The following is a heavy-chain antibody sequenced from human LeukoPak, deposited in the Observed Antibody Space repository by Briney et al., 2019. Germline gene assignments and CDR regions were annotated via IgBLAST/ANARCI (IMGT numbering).Heavy chain of an antibody. J-gene: IGHJ4*02. CDR3: ARDLGTDIVATIIPRPNFGY. CDR1: GYTFTSYG. CDR2: ISAYNGNT. Sequence: ASVKVSCKASGYTFTSYGISWVRQAPGQGLEWMGWISAYNGNTNYAQKLQGRVTMTTDTSTSTAYMELRSLRSDDTAVYYCARDLGTDIVATIIPRPNFGYWGQGTLVTVSS. D-gene: IGHD5-12*01. V-gene: IGHV1-18*01.